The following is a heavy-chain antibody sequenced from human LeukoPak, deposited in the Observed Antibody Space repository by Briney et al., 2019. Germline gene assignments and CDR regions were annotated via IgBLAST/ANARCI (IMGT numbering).Heavy chain of an antibody. CDR3: ARVLEILDAFDI. CDR1: GGSFSGYY. CDR2: INHSGST. Sequence: SETLSLTCAVYGGSFSGYYWSWIRQPPGKGLEWIGEINHSGSTNYNPSLKSRVTISVDTSKNQFSLKLSSVTAADTAVYYCARVLEILDAFDIWGQGTMVTGSS. V-gene: IGHV4-34*01. J-gene: IGHJ3*02. D-gene: IGHD2/OR15-2a*01.